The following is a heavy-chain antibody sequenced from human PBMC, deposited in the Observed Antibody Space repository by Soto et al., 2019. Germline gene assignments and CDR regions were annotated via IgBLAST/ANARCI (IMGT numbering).Heavy chain of an antibody. CDR3: AKGIPDTGGYYYYSMDV. CDR1: GFTFRNYG. Sequence: GGSLRLSCAASGFTFRNYGMFWVRQAPGKGLEWVALIWYDGSNKFYADSVKGRFTISRDNSKNILYLQMNSLRAEDTAVYYCAKGIPDTGGYYYYSMDVWGQGTAVTVSS. J-gene: IGHJ6*02. CDR2: IWYDGSNK. V-gene: IGHV3-33*06. D-gene: IGHD5-18*01.